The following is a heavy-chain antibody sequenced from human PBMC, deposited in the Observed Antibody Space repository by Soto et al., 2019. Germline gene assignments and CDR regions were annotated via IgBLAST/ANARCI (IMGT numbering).Heavy chain of an antibody. J-gene: IGHJ4*02. CDR2: ISDDGDNK. D-gene: IGHD6-6*01. CDR3: ARDRYSSSTLFDF. V-gene: IGHV3-30-3*01. CDR1: GFTLINYA. Sequence: QVQLVESGGGVVQPGRSLRLSCAASGFTLINYAMHWVRQAPGKGLEWLGVISDDGDNKYYADSVKGRFTISRDNSNNTLYLQMNSLRPEDTAVYYCARDRYSSSTLFDFCGQGTLVTVSS.